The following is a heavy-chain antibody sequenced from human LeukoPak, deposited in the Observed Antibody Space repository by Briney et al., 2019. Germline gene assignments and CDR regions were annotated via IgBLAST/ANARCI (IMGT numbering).Heavy chain of an antibody. J-gene: IGHJ5*02. CDR1: GYTFTGSY. Sequence: GASVKVSCKASGYTFTGSYIHWVRQAPGQGLEWMGWINPNSGGTNYAQKFQGRVTMTRDTSITTAYMELSRLTSDDTAVYYCARDRWDIVVVPAARAGVNWFDPWGQGTLVTVSS. CDR3: ARDRWDIVVVPAARAGVNWFDP. V-gene: IGHV1-2*02. D-gene: IGHD2-2*01. CDR2: INPNSGGT.